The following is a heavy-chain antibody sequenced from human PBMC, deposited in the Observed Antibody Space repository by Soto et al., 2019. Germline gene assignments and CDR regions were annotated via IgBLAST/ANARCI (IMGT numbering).Heavy chain of an antibody. J-gene: IGHJ4*02. CDR2: FYWDDDK. CDR3: AHRVLRSVFGLVTTTAIYFDF. D-gene: IGHD3-3*01. Sequence: QITLNESGPTQVKPRQTLTLTCTFSGFSLTTSGVGVGWIRQSPGKAPEWLALFYWDDDKRYSPSLKSRLTINKDTSKNQVVLTMADLDAADTATYYCAHRVLRSVFGLVTTTAIYFDFCGQGTPVAVSS. CDR1: GFSLTTSGVG. V-gene: IGHV2-5*02.